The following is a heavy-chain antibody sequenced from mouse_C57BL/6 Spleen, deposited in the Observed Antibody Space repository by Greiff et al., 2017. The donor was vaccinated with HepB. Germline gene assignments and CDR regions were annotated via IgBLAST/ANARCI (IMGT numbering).Heavy chain of an antibody. J-gene: IGHJ1*03. V-gene: IGHV1-52*01. CDR3: AREGNYDWYFDV. D-gene: IGHD2-1*01. CDR2: IDPSDSET. Sequence: QVQLQQPGAELVRPGSSVKLSCKASGYTFTSYWMHWVKQRPIQGLEWIGNIDPSDSETHYNQKFKDKATLTVDKSSSTAYMQLSSLTSEDSAVYYCAREGNYDWYFDVWGTGTTVTVSS. CDR1: GYTFTSYW.